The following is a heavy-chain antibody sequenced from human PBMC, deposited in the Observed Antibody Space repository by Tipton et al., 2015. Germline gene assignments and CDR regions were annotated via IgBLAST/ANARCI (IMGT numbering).Heavy chain of an antibody. CDR2: IFHRGDT. Sequence: TLSLTCDVSGYSISSGYYWGWIRQPPGKGLEWIGSIFHRGDTNYNPSLKSRVTISLDTSKNQFSLKLNSVTAADTAVYYCAKESGSNSEFDYWGQGTLVSVSS. CDR1: GYSISSGYY. CDR3: AKESGSNSEFDY. V-gene: IGHV4-38-2*02. D-gene: IGHD3-10*01. J-gene: IGHJ4*02.